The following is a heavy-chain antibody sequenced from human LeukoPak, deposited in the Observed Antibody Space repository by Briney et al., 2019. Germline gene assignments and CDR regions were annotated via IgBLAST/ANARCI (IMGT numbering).Heavy chain of an antibody. J-gene: IGHJ5*02. Sequence: PGGSLRLSCAASGFTFSSYAMNWVRRSPGKGLEWVSAISNSGDRTYYADSVKGRFTISRDNSKKTVSLEMSSLTAADTGVYYCAKDGAQYSSGPECDPRGQGALVTVSP. CDR3: AKDGAQYSSGPECDP. V-gene: IGHV3-23*01. CDR1: GFTFSSYA. CDR2: ISNSGDRT. D-gene: IGHD6-19*01.